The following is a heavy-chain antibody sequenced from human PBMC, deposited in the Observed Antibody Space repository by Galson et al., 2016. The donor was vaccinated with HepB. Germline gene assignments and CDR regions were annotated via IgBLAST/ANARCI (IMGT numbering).Heavy chain of an antibody. CDR2: INSDGSRT. V-gene: IGHV3-74*01. D-gene: IGHD2-15*01. J-gene: IGHJ3*01. Sequence: SLRLSCAASGFTFNKYWMHWIRQAPGKGLVWVSRINSDGSRTSYADSVKGRFAIFRDNAKNTLHLQMNGLRAEDTAVYYCARDAYVPDCSGGGCYWSDALDLWGQGTMVTVSS. CDR3: ARDAYVPDCSGGGCYWSDALDL. CDR1: GFTFNKYW.